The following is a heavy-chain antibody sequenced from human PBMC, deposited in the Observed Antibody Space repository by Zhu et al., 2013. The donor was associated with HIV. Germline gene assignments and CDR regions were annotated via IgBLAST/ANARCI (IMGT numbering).Heavy chain of an antibody. CDR2: IIPIFGTA. D-gene: IGHD6-13*01. V-gene: IGHV1-69*01. J-gene: IGHJ6*03. CDR3: ARAPTSQQAAAAYYYYYYMDV. CDR1: GYIFSSYA. Sequence: VQLVQSGAEVEKPGASVKLSCKTSGYIFSSYAISWVRQAPGQGLEWMGGIIPIFGTANYAQKFQGRVTITADESTSTAYMELSSLRSEDTAVYYCARAPTSQQAAAAYYYYYYMDVWGKGTTVT.